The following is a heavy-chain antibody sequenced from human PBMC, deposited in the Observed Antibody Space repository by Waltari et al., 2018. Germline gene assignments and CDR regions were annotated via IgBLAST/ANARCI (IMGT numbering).Heavy chain of an antibody. CDR3: AGPRLRGYSGEFDY. CDR1: GFTFSSYW. D-gene: IGHD5-18*01. Sequence: EVQLVESGGGLVQPGGSLRLSCAASGFTFSSYWMSWVRQAPGKGLEWVANIKKKGSGKYYVDSGEGRFTISRDNAKNSLYLQMNSLRAEDTAVYYCAGPRLRGYSGEFDYWGQGTLVTVSS. J-gene: IGHJ4*02. V-gene: IGHV3-7*01. CDR2: IKKKGSGK.